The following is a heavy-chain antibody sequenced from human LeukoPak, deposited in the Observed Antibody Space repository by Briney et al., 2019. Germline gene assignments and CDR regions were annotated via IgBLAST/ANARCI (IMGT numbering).Heavy chain of an antibody. J-gene: IGHJ5*02. V-gene: IGHV1-2*02. CDR2: INPNSGGT. D-gene: IGHD6-13*01. CDR1: GYTFTGYY. CDR3: ASLSVYSSSWYWFDP. Sequence: GASVKVSCKASGYTFTGYYMHWVRQAPGQGLEWMGWINPNSGGTNYAQKFQGRATMTRDTSISTAYMELSRLRSDDTAVYYCASLSVYSSSWYWFDPWGQGTLVTVSS.